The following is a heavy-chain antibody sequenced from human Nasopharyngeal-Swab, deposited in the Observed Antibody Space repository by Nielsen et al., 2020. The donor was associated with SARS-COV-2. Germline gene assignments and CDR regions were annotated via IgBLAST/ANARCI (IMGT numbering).Heavy chain of an antibody. V-gene: IGHV3-21*01. CDR3: ARDQGLEPTFYAFDI. Sequence: GESLKISCAASGFTFSSYSMNWVRQAPGKGLEWVSSISSSSSYIYYADSVKGRFTISRDNAKNSLYLQMNSLRAEDTAVYYCARDQGLEPTFYAFDIWGQGTMVTVSS. CDR2: ISSSSSYI. CDR1: GFTFSSYS. J-gene: IGHJ3*02. D-gene: IGHD1-1*01.